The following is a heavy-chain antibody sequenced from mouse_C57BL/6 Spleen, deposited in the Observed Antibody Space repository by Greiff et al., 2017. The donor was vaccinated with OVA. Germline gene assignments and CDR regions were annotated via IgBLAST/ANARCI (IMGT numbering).Heavy chain of an antibody. Sequence: QVQLKESGAELVKPGASVKLSCKASGYTFTEYTIHWVKQRSGQGLEWIGWFYPGSGSIKYNEKFKDKATLTADKSSSTVYMELSRLTSEDSAVYFCARHGEPYYYGSSYWYFDVWGTGTTVTVSS. V-gene: IGHV1-62-2*01. CDR2: FYPGSGSI. CDR3: ARHGEPYYYGSSYWYFDV. CDR1: GYTFTEYT. J-gene: IGHJ1*03. D-gene: IGHD1-1*01.